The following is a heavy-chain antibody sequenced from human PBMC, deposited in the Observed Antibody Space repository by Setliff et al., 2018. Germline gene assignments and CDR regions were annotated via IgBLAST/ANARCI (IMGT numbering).Heavy chain of an antibody. Sequence: GASVKVSCKASGGTFSSYTINWVRQAPGQGPEWMGGIIPIFGTANHAQKFQGRVTMTTDTSTGTAYMELRALNYDDTAVYYCTRGRGPRVVVAVPLDHWGQGTLVTVSS. J-gene: IGHJ4*02. CDR2: IIPIFGTA. V-gene: IGHV1-69*05. CDR1: GGTFSSYT. D-gene: IGHD2-15*01. CDR3: TRGRGPRVVVAVPLDH.